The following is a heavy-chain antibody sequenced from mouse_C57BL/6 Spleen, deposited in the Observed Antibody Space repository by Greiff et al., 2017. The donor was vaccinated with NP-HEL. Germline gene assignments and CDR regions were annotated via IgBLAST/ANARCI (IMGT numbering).Heavy chain of an antibody. CDR3: ARHGKGSSGYPYAMDY. CDR2: ISGGGGNT. J-gene: IGHJ4*01. CDR1: GFTFSSYT. V-gene: IGHV5-9*01. Sequence: EVQGVESGGGLVKPGGSLKLSCAASGFTFSSYTMSWVRQTPEKRLEWVATISGGGGNTYYPDSVKGRFTISRDNAKNTLYLQMSSLRSEDTALYYCARHGKGSSGYPYAMDYWGQGTSVTVSS. D-gene: IGHD3-2*02.